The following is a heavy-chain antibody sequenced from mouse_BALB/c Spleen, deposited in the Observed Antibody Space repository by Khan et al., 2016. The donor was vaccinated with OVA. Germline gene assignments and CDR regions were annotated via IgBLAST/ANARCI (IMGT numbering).Heavy chain of an antibody. J-gene: IGHJ2*01. Sequence: VQLKESGPGLVKPSQSLSLICTVTGYSITSDYAWNWIRQFPCNKLEWMGFISYSGNTNYNPSLKSRISITRVTSKNKFFLQLNSVTTEDTATYYCARVYGGDFDYWGQGTTLTGSS. D-gene: IGHD1-1*01. CDR2: ISYSGNT. CDR1: GYSITSDYA. CDR3: ARVYGGDFDY. V-gene: IGHV3-2*02.